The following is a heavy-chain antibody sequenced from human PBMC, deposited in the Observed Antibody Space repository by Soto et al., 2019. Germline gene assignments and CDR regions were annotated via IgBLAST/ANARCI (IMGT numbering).Heavy chain of an antibody. CDR2: INHSGST. CDR3: ARAYNWNYYYFDY. CDR1: GGSFSGYY. Sequence: KTSETLSLTCAVYGGSFSGYYWSWIRQPPGKGLEWIGEINHSGSTNYNPSLKSRVTISVDTSKNQFSLKLSSVTAADTAVYYCARAYNWNYYYFDYWGQGTLVTVSS. V-gene: IGHV4-34*01. J-gene: IGHJ4*02. D-gene: IGHD1-7*01.